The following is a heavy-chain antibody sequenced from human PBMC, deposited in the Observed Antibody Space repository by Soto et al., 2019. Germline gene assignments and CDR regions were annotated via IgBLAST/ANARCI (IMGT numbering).Heavy chain of an antibody. J-gene: IGHJ4*01. D-gene: IGHD2-15*01. CDR3: ARDSPRATDLDN. CDR2: ITSRSTYI. V-gene: IGHV3-21*01. Sequence: PGGSLRLSCAASGFTFSSFSMNWVRQAPGKGLEWVSSITSRSTYIYYADSVKGRFTISRDNAKNSLYLQMNRLRAEDTAVYYCARDSPRATDLDNWGDGTLVTVS. CDR1: GFTFSSFS.